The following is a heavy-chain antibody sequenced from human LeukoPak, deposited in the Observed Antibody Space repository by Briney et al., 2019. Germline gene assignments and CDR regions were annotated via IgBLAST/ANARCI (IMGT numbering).Heavy chain of an antibody. J-gene: IGHJ4*02. V-gene: IGHV3-23*01. CDR1: GFTFSSYA. D-gene: IGHD6-19*01. CDR3: AKYIAWEQWLALGSDY. Sequence: PGGSLRLSCAASGFTFSSYAMSWVRQAPGKGLEWVSAISGSGGSTYYADSVKGRFTISRDNSKNTLYLQMNSLRAEDTAVYYCAKYIAWEQWLALGSDYWGQGTLVTVSS. CDR2: ISGSGGST.